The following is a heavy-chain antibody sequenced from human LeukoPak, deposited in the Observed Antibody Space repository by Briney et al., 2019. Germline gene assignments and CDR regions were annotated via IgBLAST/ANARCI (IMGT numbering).Heavy chain of an antibody. Sequence: GGSLRLSCAASGFTFSSYSMNWARQAPGKGLEWVSSISSGSSYIYYADSVKGRFTISRDNAKNSLYLQMNSLRAEDTAVYYCARDWVYDSTPAEDYWGQGTLVTVSS. V-gene: IGHV3-21*01. CDR2: ISSGSSYI. J-gene: IGHJ4*02. CDR3: ARDWVYDSTPAEDY. D-gene: IGHD3-22*01. CDR1: GFTFSSYS.